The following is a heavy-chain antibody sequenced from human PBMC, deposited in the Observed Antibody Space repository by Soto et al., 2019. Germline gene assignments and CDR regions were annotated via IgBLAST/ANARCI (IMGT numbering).Heavy chain of an antibody. CDR1: GYTFTSYY. Sequence: QVQLVQSGAEVKKPGASVKVSCKASGYTFTSYYMHWVRQAPGQGLEWMGIINPSGGSTSYAQKFHGRVTMTRDTSTSTVYMELSSLRSEDTAVYYCARADCSGGSCYRGFDYWGQGTLVTVSS. CDR2: INPSGGST. D-gene: IGHD2-15*01. J-gene: IGHJ4*02. V-gene: IGHV1-46*01. CDR3: ARADCSGGSCYRGFDY.